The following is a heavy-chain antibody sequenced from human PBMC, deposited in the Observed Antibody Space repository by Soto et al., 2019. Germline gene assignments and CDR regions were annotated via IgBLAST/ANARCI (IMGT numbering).Heavy chain of an antibody. D-gene: IGHD6-13*01. Sequence: PGGSLRLSCAASGFSFSSYTINWVRQPLGKGLEWVSAIDAAGGRTYYSDSVRGRFTISRDNSRNTLYLQMDSLTAEDTAFYFCARLKGIGTPNNFFDYWGQGTLVTVSS. CDR3: ARLKGIGTPNNFFDY. CDR2: IDAAGGRT. CDR1: GFSFSSYT. V-gene: IGHV3-23*01. J-gene: IGHJ4*02.